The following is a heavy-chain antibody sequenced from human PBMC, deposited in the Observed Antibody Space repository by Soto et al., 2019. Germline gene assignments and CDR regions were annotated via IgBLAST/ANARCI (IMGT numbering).Heavy chain of an antibody. J-gene: IGHJ3*02. Sequence: EVQLVESGGGLVQPGGSLRLSCAASGFTFSIFSMSWVRQAPGKGLEWISYVNAAANDIYYTDSVRGRFTISRDNAKNSLYLQMYSLRDDDTAVYYCVRDRMWEQWLGPHDAFEIWGQGTMVTVS. V-gene: IGHV3-48*02. CDR1: GFTFSIFS. CDR2: VNAAANDI. D-gene: IGHD6-19*01. CDR3: VRDRMWEQWLGPHDAFEI.